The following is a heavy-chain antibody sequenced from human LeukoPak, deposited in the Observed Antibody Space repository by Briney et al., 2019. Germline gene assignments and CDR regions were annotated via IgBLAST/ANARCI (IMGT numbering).Heavy chain of an antibody. V-gene: IGHV4-39*07. J-gene: IGHJ4*02. CDR3: ARGTSGYIYALRN. CDR1: GGSISSSTYY. CDR2: LYYTGVT. Sequence: SETLSLTCTVSGGSISSSTYYWAWIRQPPGTGLEWIGSLYYTGVTLYNPSLKSRVTMSVATSKNELSLKVASVTAADTAVYFCARGTSGYIYALRNWGQGALVTVSS. D-gene: IGHD5-18*01.